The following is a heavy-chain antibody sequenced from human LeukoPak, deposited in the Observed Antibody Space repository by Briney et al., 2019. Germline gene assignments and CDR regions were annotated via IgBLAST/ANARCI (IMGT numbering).Heavy chain of an antibody. J-gene: IGHJ5*02. V-gene: IGHV1-18*01. CDR1: GYTFTSYG. D-gene: IGHD3-22*01. CDR3: ARSPGGYGNWFDP. CDR2: ISAYNGNT. Sequence: ASVKVSCKASGYTFTSYGISWVRQAPGQGLEWMGWISAYNGNTKYAQKLQGRVTMTTDTSTSTAYMELRSVRSDDTVVYYCARSPGGYGNWFDPWGQGTLVTVSS.